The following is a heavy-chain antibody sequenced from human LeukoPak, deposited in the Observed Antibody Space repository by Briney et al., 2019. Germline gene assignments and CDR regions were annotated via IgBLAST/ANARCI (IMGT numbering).Heavy chain of an antibody. J-gene: IGHJ6*02. CDR3: ARDQGVVPAALLIYYGMDV. CDR1: GFTFSSYG. D-gene: IGHD2-2*01. V-gene: IGHV3-33*01. Sequence: GRSLRLSCAASGFTFSSYGMHWVRQAPGKGLEWVAVIWYDGSNKYYADSVKGRFTISRDNSKNTLYLQMNSLRAEDTAVYYCARDQGVVPAALLIYYGMDVSGQGTTVTVSS. CDR2: IWYDGSNK.